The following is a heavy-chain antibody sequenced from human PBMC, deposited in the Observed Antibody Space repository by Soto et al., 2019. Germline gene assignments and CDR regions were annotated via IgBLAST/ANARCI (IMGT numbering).Heavy chain of an antibody. V-gene: IGHV1-3*01. CDR1: GYPFTSYA. D-gene: IGHD2-2*01. J-gene: IGHJ4*02. Sequence: GASVKVSCKDSGYPFTSYAMHWVRQAPGQRLEWIGWINAGNGNTKYSQEFQGRVTITRDTSASTAYMELSSLRSEDTAVYYCARSRYCSSTSCFRFDYWGQGTLVTVSS. CDR3: ARSRYCSSTSCFRFDY. CDR2: INAGNGNT.